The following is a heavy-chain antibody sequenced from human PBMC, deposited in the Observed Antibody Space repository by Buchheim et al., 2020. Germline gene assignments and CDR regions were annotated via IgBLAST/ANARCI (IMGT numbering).Heavy chain of an antibody. D-gene: IGHD3-3*01. CDR3: AKDTIFGVASYYGMDV. J-gene: IGHJ6*02. Sequence: QVQLVESGGGVVRPGRSLRLSCAASGFTFSSYGMHWVRQAPGKGLEWVAVISYDGSNKYYADSVKGRFTISRDNSKNTLYLQMNSLRAEDTAVYYCAKDTIFGVASYYGMDVWGQGTT. CDR2: ISYDGSNK. CDR1: GFTFSSYG. V-gene: IGHV3-30*18.